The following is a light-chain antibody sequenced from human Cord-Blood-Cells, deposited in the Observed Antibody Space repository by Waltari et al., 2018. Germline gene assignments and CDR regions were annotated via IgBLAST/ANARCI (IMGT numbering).Light chain of an antibody. CDR1: QSVSSSS. Sequence: EIVLTQSPGTLSLSQGERATLSCRASQSVSSSSLAWYQQKPGQAPRLLIYGASSRATGIPDRFSGSGSGTDFTLTISRLEPEDFAVYYCQQYGSSPRTFGQGTKVEIK. V-gene: IGKV3-20*01. J-gene: IGKJ1*01. CDR2: GAS. CDR3: QQYGSSPRT.